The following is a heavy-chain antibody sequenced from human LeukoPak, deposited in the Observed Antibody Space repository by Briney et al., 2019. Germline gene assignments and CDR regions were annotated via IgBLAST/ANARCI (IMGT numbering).Heavy chain of an antibody. V-gene: IGHV6-1*01. CDR2: TYYRSKWYN. CDR3: ARELHADYGDYVLLDC. J-gene: IGHJ4*02. D-gene: IGHD4-17*01. Sequence: SQTLSLTCAISGDSVSSNSAAWSWIRQSPSRGLEWLGRTYYRSKWYNDYAVSVKSRITINPDTSKNQFSLQLNSVTPEDTAVYYCARELHADYGDYVLLDCWGQGTLVTVSS. CDR1: GDSVSSNSAA.